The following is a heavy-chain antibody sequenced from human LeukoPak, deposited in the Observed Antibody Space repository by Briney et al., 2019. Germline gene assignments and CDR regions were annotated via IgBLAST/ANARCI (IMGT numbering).Heavy chain of an antibody. D-gene: IGHD1-26*01. V-gene: IGHV3-30*01. CDR2: ISYDGSNK. J-gene: IGHJ3*02. Sequence: PGRSLRLSCAASGLTFSSYAMRWVRQAPGKGLEWVAVISYDGSNKYYADSVKGRFTISGDKSKNTLYLQMNSLRPEDTAFYYCARGPGPIAGAKNPFDIWGQGTMVTVSS. CDR3: ARGPGPIAGAKNPFDI. CDR1: GLTFSSYA.